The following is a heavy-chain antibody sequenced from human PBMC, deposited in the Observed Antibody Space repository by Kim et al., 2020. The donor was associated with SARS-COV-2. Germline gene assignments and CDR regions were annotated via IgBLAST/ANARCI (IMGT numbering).Heavy chain of an antibody. J-gene: IGHJ1*01. V-gene: IGHV3-74*01. CDR3: ARAGDYDISGYYGFFHH. D-gene: IGHD3-22*01. Sequence: VKGRFTISRDNAKNALYLQMNSLSPEDTAVYYCARAGDYDISGYYGFFHHWGQGVLVTVSS.